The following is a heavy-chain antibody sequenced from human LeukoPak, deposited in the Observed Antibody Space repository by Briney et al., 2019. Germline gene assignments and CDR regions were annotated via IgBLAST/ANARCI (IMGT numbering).Heavy chain of an antibody. V-gene: IGHV4-34*01. D-gene: IGHD3-10*01. Sequence: PSETLSLTCAVYGGSFSGYYWSWIRQPPGKGLEWIGEINHSGSTNYNPSLKSRVTISVDTSKNQFSLKLSSVTAADTAVYYCARRPRETQRNMVRGAAFDYWGQGTLVTVSS. CDR2: INHSGST. J-gene: IGHJ4*02. CDR3: ARRPRETQRNMVRGAAFDY. CDR1: GGSFSGYY.